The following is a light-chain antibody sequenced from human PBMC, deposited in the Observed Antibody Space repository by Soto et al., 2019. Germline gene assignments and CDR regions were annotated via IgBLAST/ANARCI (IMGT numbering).Light chain of an antibody. CDR1: QSISDY. J-gene: IGKJ1*01. CDR2: DAS. V-gene: IGKV1-5*01. CDR3: QQYYTYWHM. Sequence: DIQITQSPSTLSASVGDRVIITCRASQSISDYLAWYRQKPGKAPKLLIYDASNLESGVPSTFSGSGSGTEFTLTISSLQPDDFATYYCQQYYTYWHMFGQGTK.